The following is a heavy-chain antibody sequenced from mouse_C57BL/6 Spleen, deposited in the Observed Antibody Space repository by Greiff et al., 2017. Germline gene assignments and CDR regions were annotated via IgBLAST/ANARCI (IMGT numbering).Heavy chain of an antibody. Sequence: VQLQQSVAELVRPGASVKLSCTASGSNIKNTYMHWVKQRPEQGLEWIGRIDPANGNTKYSPKFKGKATITADTSSNTAYLQLSSLTSEDSAIYCCARGDYGGSYGWYFEVWGTGTTVTVSS. J-gene: IGHJ1*03. CDR2: IDPANGNT. V-gene: IGHV14-3*01. CDR3: ARGDYGGSYGWYFEV. D-gene: IGHD1-1*01. CDR1: GSNIKNTY.